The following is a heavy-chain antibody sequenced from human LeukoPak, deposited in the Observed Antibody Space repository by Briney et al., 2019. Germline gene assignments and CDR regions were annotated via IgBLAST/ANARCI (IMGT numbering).Heavy chain of an antibody. CDR1: GYTFTSCV. Sequence: GASVKDSCKASGYTFTSCVINWVRQATGQGLAWMGWMNPNSGNTGYGQSFQGRITMTRDISIGTAYMELSNLTSEDTAIYYCTRGSSGRRDNWGQGTLVTVSA. CDR2: MNPNSGNT. J-gene: IGHJ4*02. CDR3: TRGSSGRRDN. D-gene: IGHD6-19*01. V-gene: IGHV1-8*01.